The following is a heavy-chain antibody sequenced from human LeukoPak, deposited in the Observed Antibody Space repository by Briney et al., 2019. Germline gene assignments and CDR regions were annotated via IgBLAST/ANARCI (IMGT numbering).Heavy chain of an antibody. Sequence: PGGSLRLSCAASGVTFSNAWMSWVRQDPGKGLEWVGRVKSKADGGTTDYAPPVQGRFTVSRDDSKNTLYLQMNSLKTEDTAVYYCTSEDQGGFDHWGQGTLVTVSS. J-gene: IGHJ4*02. CDR1: GVTFSNAW. CDR2: VKSKADGGTT. V-gene: IGHV3-15*01. CDR3: TSEDQGGFDH. D-gene: IGHD1-26*01.